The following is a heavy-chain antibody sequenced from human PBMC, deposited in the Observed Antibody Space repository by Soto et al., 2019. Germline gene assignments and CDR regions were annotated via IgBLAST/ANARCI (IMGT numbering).Heavy chain of an antibody. J-gene: IGHJ4*02. D-gene: IGHD3-22*01. CDR1: GYTFTSYG. V-gene: IGHV1-18*04. CDR2: ISAYNGNT. Sequence: ASVKVSCKASGYTFTSYGISWVRQAPGQGLEWMGWISAYNGNTNYAQKLQGRVTMTTDTSTSTAYMELRSLRSDDTAVYYSARSSPYDSSGYFLARYYFDYWGQGTLVTVSS. CDR3: ARSSPYDSSGYFLARYYFDY.